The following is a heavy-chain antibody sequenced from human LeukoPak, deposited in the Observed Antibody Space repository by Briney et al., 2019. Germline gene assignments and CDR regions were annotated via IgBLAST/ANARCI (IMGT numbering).Heavy chain of an antibody. J-gene: IGHJ4*02. CDR3: ARGGSSGSVSDY. V-gene: IGHV3-21*01. Sequence: RPGGSLRLSCAASGFTFSSYSMNWVRQAPGKGLEWVSSISSSSSYIYYADSVKGRFTIPRDNAKNSLYLQMNSLRAEDTAVYYCARGGSSGSVSDYWGQGTLVTVSS. CDR2: ISSSSSYI. CDR1: GFTFSSYS. D-gene: IGHD6-19*01.